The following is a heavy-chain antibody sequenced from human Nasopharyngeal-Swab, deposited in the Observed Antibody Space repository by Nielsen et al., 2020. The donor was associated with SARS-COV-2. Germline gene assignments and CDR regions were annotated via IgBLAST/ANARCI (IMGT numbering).Heavy chain of an antibody. CDR3: ARDHVLPDAFDI. J-gene: IGHJ3*02. CDR1: GFTFSSYS. Sequence: GESLKISCAASGFTFSSYSMNWVRQAPGKGPEWVSSISSSSSYIYYADSVKGRFTISRDNAKNSLYLQMNSLRAEDTAVYYCARDHVLPDAFDIWGQGTMVTVSS. CDR2: ISSSSSYI. V-gene: IGHV3-21*01. D-gene: IGHD3-10*01.